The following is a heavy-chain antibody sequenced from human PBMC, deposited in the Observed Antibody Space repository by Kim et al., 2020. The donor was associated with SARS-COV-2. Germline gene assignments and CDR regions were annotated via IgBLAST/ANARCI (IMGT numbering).Heavy chain of an antibody. CDR1: GGSISSGGYY. CDR3: ARCLATGTNWFDP. Sequence: SETLSLTCTVSGGSISSGGYYWSWIRQHPGKGLEWIGYIYYSGSTYYNPSLKSRVTISVDTSKNQFSLKLSSVTAADTAVYYCARCLATGTNWFDPWGQGTLVTVSS. CDR2: IYYSGST. J-gene: IGHJ5*02. V-gene: IGHV4-31*03. D-gene: IGHD1-1*01.